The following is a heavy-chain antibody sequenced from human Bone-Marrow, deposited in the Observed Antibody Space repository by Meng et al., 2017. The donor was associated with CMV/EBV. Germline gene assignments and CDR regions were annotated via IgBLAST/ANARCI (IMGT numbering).Heavy chain of an antibody. Sequence: GGSLRLSCAASGFTFSSYWMHWVRQAPGKGLVWVSRINSDGSSTSYADSVKGRFTISRDNAKNTLYLQMNSLRAEDTAVYYCARVGTLYSSGWYFGKDYYGMDVWGQGTTVSVSS. D-gene: IGHD6-19*01. CDR2: INSDGSST. V-gene: IGHV3-74*01. J-gene: IGHJ6*02. CDR3: ARVGTLYSSGWYFGKDYYGMDV. CDR1: GFTFSSYW.